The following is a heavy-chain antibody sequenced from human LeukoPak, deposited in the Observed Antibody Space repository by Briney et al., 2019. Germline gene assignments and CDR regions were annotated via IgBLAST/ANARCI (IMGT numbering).Heavy chain of an antibody. Sequence: SETLSLTCTVSGGSISSYYWSWIRQPPGKGLEWIGDIYYSGYTNYNPSLKSRVTISVDTSKNQLSLKLRSVTAADTAVYYCARETSRKGAHYMDVWGKGTTVTISS. D-gene: IGHD1-14*01. CDR3: ARETSRKGAHYMDV. CDR1: GGSISSYY. CDR2: IYYSGYT. V-gene: IGHV4-59*01. J-gene: IGHJ6*03.